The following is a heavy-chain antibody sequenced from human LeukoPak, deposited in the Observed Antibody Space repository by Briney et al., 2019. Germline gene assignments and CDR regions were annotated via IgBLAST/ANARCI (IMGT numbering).Heavy chain of an antibody. CDR3: ASVQCTNGVCLASGLGKH. CDR2: ISYDGSNK. Sequence: GGSLRLSCAASGFTFSSYAMHWVRQAPGKGLEWVAVISYDGSNKYYADSVKGRFTISRDNSKNTLYLQMNSLRAEDTAVYYCASVQCTNGVCLASGLGKHWGQGTLVTVSS. V-gene: IGHV3-30-3*01. J-gene: IGHJ4*02. CDR1: GFTFSSYA. D-gene: IGHD2-8*01.